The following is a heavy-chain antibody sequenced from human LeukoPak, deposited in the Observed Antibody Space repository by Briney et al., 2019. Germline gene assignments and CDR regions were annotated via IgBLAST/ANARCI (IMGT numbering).Heavy chain of an antibody. CDR3: ARAVSGYRQFDY. V-gene: IGHV3-53*01. D-gene: IGHD5-12*01. J-gene: IGHJ4*02. Sequence: GGSLRFSCAASGFIVSSNYMSWVRQAPGKGLEWVSFTYSGGSTYYADSVKGRFTISRDNSKNTLYLHMNSLRAEDTAVYYCARAVSGYRQFDYWGQGTLVTVSS. CDR1: GFIVSSNY. CDR2: TYSGGST.